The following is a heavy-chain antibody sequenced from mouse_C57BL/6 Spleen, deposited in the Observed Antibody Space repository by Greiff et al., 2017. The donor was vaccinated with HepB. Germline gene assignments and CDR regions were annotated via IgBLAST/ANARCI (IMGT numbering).Heavy chain of an antibody. J-gene: IGHJ1*03. Sequence: VQLQQSGPELVKPGASVKISCKASGYAFSSSWMNWVKQRPGKGLEWIGRIYPGDGDTNYNGKFKGKATLTADKSYSTAYMQLSSLTSEDSAVYFGARGDGSSYWCFDVWGTGTTVTVSS. V-gene: IGHV1-82*01. CDR3: ARGDGSSYWCFDV. CDR1: GYAFSSSW. CDR2: IYPGDGDT. D-gene: IGHD1-1*01.